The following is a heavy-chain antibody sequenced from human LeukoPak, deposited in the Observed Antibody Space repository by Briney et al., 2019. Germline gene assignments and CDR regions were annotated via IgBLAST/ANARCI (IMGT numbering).Heavy chain of an antibody. Sequence: GGSLRLSCAASGFTLSDHDMSWIRQAPGKGLEWVSYITGSGSPIYYADSVKGRFTISRDNAKNPLYLQTNSPKDEDTAVYYCAKPTDYDFWSGYYVDYWGQGTLVTVSS. V-gene: IGHV3-11*01. CDR1: GFTLSDHD. CDR2: ITGSGSPI. J-gene: IGHJ4*02. D-gene: IGHD3-3*01. CDR3: AKPTDYDFWSGYYVDY.